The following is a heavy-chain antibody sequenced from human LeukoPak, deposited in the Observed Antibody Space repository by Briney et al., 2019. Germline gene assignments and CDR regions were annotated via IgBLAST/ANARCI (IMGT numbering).Heavy chain of an antibody. CDR1: GYSFTSFG. CDR2: ISAYNGNR. V-gene: IGHV1-18*01. D-gene: IGHD3-3*01. J-gene: IGHJ4*02. CDR3: VRDLGVDTSLIFFDF. Sequence: ASVKVSCKTSGYSFTSFGISWVRQPPGQGLEWMGWISAYNGNRRSAQKFQGRVSMTTDTSTSTAYMELRSLRFDDTAVFYCVRDLGVDTSLIFFDFWGQGTLVTVSS.